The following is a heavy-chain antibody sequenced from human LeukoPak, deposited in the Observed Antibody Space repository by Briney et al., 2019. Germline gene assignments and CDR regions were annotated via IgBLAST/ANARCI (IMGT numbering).Heavy chain of an antibody. J-gene: IGHJ6*02. V-gene: IGHV1-46*01. CDR1: GYTFTSYY. D-gene: IGHD5-18*01. Sequence: ASVKVSCKASGYTFTSYYMHWVRQAPGQGLEWMGIINPSGGSTSYAQKFQGRVTMTRDTSTSTVYMELSSLRSKDTAVYYCAHEAVDTAMDDYYYYDMDVWGQGTTVTVSS. CDR3: AHEAVDTAMDDYYYYDMDV. CDR2: INPSGGST.